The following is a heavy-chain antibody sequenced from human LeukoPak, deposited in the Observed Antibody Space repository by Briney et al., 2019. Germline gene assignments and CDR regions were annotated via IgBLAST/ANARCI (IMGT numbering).Heavy chain of an antibody. CDR3: AREGHYYDSTGYMDV. CDR2: ISSSSSTI. CDR1: GFTFSSYS. V-gene: IGHV3-48*04. D-gene: IGHD3-22*01. Sequence: GGSLRFSCAASGFTFSSYSMNWVRQAPGKGLEWVSYISSSSSTIYYADSVKGRFTISRDNAKNSLYLQMNSLRAEDTAVYYCAREGHYYDSTGYMDVWGKGTTVTVSS. J-gene: IGHJ6*04.